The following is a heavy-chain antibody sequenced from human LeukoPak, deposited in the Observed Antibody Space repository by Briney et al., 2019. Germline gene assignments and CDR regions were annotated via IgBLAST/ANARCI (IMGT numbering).Heavy chain of an antibody. CDR3: AKAEGYDILTGLDY. V-gene: IGHV3-23*01. J-gene: IGHJ4*02. CDR1: GFTFSSYA. D-gene: IGHD3-9*01. Sequence: GGSLRLSCATSGFTFSSYAMSWVRQAPGRGLEWVSGIGASGGSTYYADSVKGRFTISRDNSKNTLYLQMNSLRTEDTAVYYCAKAEGYDILTGLDYWGQGTLVTVSS. CDR2: IGASGGST.